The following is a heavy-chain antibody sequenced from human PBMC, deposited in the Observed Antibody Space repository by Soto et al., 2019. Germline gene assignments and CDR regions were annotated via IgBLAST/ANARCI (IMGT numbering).Heavy chain of an antibody. CDR3: ARWSGGF. CDR2: ISSSASTI. D-gene: IGHD3-16*01. Sequence: EVQLVESGGGWVQPGGSLRLSCAASGFTFSSFEMNWVRQAPGKGLEWVSYISSSASTIYYADSVKGRFTISRDNAKNSLYLQMNSLRAEDTALYYCARWSGGFWGQGTLVTVSS. V-gene: IGHV3-48*03. J-gene: IGHJ4*02. CDR1: GFTFSSFE.